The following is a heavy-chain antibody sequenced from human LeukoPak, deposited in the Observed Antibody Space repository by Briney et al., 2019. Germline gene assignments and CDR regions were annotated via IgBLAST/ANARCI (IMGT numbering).Heavy chain of an antibody. CDR2: INTDGSST. CDR3: ARDAQYVGTTIDY. J-gene: IGHJ4*02. CDR1: GFTFSGYW. D-gene: IGHD1-26*01. Sequence: PGGSLRLSCAASGFTFSGYWMHWVRQAPGKGLVWVSRINTDGSSTSYADSVKGRFTISRDNAKNTPYLQMNSLRAEDTAVYYCARDAQYVGTTIDYWGQGTLVTISS. V-gene: IGHV3-74*01.